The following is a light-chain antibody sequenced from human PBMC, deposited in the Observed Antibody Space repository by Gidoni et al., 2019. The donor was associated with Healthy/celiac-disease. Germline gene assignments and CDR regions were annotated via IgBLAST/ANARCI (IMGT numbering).Light chain of an antibody. CDR1: QSVSSN. CDR2: GAS. CDR3: QQPPLT. V-gene: IGKV3-15*01. J-gene: IGKJ4*01. Sequence: ELVMTQSPATLSVSPGERATLSCRASQSVSSNLAWYQQKPGQAPRLLIYGASTRATGIPARFSGSGSGTEFTLTISSLQSEDFAVYYCQQPPLTFGGGTKVEIK.